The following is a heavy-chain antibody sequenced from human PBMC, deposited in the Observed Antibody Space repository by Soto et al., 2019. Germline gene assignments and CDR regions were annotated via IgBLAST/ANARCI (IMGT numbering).Heavy chain of an antibody. Sequence: EVQLVESGGGLVKPGRSLRLSCTASGFTFGDYAMSWFRQAPGKGLEWVGFIRSKPYGGTTEYAASVQGRFTISRDNAKNSLYLQMNSLRAEDTAVYYCARDQYCTNGVCLKSYYYYGMDVWGQGTTVTVSS. CDR2: IRSKPYGGTT. V-gene: IGHV3-49*05. J-gene: IGHJ6*02. CDR3: ARDQYCTNGVCLKSYYYYGMDV. CDR1: GFTFGDYA. D-gene: IGHD2-8*01.